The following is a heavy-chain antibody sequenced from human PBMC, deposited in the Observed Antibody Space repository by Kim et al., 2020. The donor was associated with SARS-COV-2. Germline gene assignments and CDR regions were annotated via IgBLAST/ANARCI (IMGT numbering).Heavy chain of an antibody. CDR2: ISGSNSNK. J-gene: IGHJ6*02. D-gene: IGHD6-13*01. CDR1: GFTFSSYA. CDR3: AKGARSWPSAPMDV. V-gene: IGHV3-23*01. Sequence: GGSLRLSCAASGFTFSSYAMSWVRQAPGKGLEWVSSISGSNSNKYYADSVKGRFTISRDNSKNTLYLQLNSLRAEDTAVYYCAKGARSWPSAPMDVWGQG.